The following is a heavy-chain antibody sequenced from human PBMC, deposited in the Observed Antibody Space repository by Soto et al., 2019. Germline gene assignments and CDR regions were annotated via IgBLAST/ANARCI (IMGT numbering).Heavy chain of an antibody. V-gene: IGHV3-74*01. J-gene: IGHJ4*02. CDR1: GFTFSSYW. CDR3: VRPIYYGSESLAY. D-gene: IGHD3-10*01. Sequence: EVQLVESGGGLVQPGGSLRLSCAASGFTFSSYWMHWVRQAPGKGLEWVSRINSDGSNTNYADSVKGRFTISRDNAKNTLHLQMNSLRAEDTAVYYCVRPIYYGSESLAYWGQGTLVTVSS. CDR2: INSDGSNT.